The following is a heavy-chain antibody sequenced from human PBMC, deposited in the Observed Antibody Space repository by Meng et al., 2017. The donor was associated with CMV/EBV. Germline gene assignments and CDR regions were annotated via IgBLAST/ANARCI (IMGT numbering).Heavy chain of an antibody. V-gene: IGHV3-21*01. J-gene: IGHJ5*02. CDR2: ISSSSSYI. CDR1: GFTFSSYS. D-gene: IGHD1-26*01. Sequence: GESLKISCAASGFTFSSYSMNWVRQAPGKGLEWVSSISSSSSYIYYADSVKGRFTISRDNSKNSLYLQMNSLRAEDTAVYYCARDRSGGYLGFDPWGQGTLVTVSS. CDR3: ARDRSGGYLGFDP.